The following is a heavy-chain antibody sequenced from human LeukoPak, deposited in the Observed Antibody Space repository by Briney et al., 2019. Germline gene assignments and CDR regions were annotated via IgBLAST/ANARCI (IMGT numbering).Heavy chain of an antibody. CDR2: IYSSGST. D-gene: IGHD2-2*01. CDR3: ARRNAFHNYFDP. V-gene: IGHV4-59*08. Sequence: SETLSLTCTVSGDSINSYYWSWIRQPPGKGLEWIGYIYSSGSTSYNPSLKSRVTMSVHPSKNQFSLKLSSVTAADTAVHYCARRNAFHNYFDPWGQGTLVTVSS. CDR1: GDSINSYY. J-gene: IGHJ5*02.